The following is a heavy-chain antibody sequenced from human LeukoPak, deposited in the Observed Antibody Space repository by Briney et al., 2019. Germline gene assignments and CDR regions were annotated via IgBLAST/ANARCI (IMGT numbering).Heavy chain of an antibody. CDR3: ARDPGSYYYDSSGSN. CDR2: ISSSSSTI. D-gene: IGHD3-22*01. CDR1: GFAFSSYS. V-gene: IGHV3-48*04. Sequence: GGSLRLSCAASGFAFSSYSMNWVRQAPGKGLEWVSYISSSSSTIYYADSVKGRFTISRDNAKNSLYLQMNSLRAEDTAVYYCARDPGSYYYDSSGSNWGQGTLVTVSS. J-gene: IGHJ4*02.